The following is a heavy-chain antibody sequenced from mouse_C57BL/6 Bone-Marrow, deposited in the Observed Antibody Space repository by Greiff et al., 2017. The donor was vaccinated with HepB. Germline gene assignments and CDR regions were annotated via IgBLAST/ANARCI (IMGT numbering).Heavy chain of an antibody. CDR2: IDPSDSYT. V-gene: IGHV1-69*01. D-gene: IGHD2-4*01. J-gene: IGHJ2*01. Sequence: QVQLQQPGAELVMPGASVKLSCKASGYTFTSYWMHWVKQRPGQGLEWIGEIDPSDSYTNYNQKFKGKSTLTVDKSSSTAYMQLSSLTSEDSAVYYCARPGLRRRSFDYWGQGTTLTVSS. CDR3: ARPGLRRRSFDY. CDR1: GYTFTSYW.